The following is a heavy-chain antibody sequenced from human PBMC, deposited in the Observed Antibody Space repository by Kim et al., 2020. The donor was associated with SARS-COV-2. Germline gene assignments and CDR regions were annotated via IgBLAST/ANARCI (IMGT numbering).Heavy chain of an antibody. J-gene: IGHJ3*02. Sequence: GGSLRLSCAASGFTFSSYSMNWVRQAPGKGLEWVSYISSSSSTIYYADSVKGRFTISRDNAKNSLYLQMNSLRAEDTAVYYCARDYHVLLWFGELPSNAFDIWGQGTMVTVSS. V-gene: IGHV3-48*04. D-gene: IGHD3-10*01. CDR2: ISSSSSTI. CDR1: GFTFSSYS. CDR3: ARDYHVLLWFGELPSNAFDI.